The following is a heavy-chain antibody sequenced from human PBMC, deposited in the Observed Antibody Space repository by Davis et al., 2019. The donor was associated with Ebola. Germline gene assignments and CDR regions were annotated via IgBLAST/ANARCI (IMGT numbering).Heavy chain of an antibody. V-gene: IGHV1-69*13. D-gene: IGHD5-24*01. CDR3: ARDEMATIYGPLDY. J-gene: IGHJ4*02. CDR2: IIPLFGTT. CDR1: GGTFSSYA. Sequence: AASVKVSCKASGGTFSSYAITWVRQASGQGLEWMGGIIPLFGTTDYAQRFQGRVTITADESTTTAYMEMNSLTNGDTAVYYCARDEMATIYGPLDYWGQGSLVTVSS.